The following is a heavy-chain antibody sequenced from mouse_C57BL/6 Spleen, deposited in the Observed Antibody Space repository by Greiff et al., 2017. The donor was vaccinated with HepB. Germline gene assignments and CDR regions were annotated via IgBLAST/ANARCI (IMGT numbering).Heavy chain of an antibody. D-gene: IGHD2-3*01. J-gene: IGHJ3*01. CDR3: ARSLYDGYYVFAY. CDR2: ISNGGGST. Sequence: EVNLVESGGGLVQPGGSLKLSCAASGFTFSDYYMYWVRQTPEKRLEWVAYISNGGGSTYYPDTVKGRFTISRDNAKNTLYLQMSRLKSEDTAMYYCARSLYDGYYVFAYWGQGTLVTVSA. CDR1: GFTFSDYY. V-gene: IGHV5-12*01.